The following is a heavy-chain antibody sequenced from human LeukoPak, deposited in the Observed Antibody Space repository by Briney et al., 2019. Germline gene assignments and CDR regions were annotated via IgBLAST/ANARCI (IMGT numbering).Heavy chain of an antibody. V-gene: IGHV3-74*01. CDR1: GFSLSGSW. CDR2: SKYDGSTK. D-gene: IGHD2/OR15-2a*01. CDR3: ARSDYFHN. J-gene: IGHJ3*01. Sequence: GGYLRLSCEASGFSLSGSWMHWVRQAPGKGLMWVSQSKYDGSTKSYAASVRGRFTISRDNAKNTLYLHMDSLRAEDTAVYYCARSDYFHNWGQGTMVVVSA.